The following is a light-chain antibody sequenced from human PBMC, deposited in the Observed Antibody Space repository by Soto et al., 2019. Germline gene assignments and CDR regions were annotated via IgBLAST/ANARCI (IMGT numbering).Light chain of an antibody. CDR2: GAS. J-gene: IGKJ1*01. Sequence: EIVLTQSPGTLSLSPGERATLSCRASQSVSNTYLAWYQQKPGQAPRLLIYGASSRATGIPDRFSGSGSGTDFTLNISRLEPEDFAVYTSQQYGSSSWTFGQGTKVEIK. CDR1: QSVSNTY. CDR3: QQYGSSSWT. V-gene: IGKV3-20*01.